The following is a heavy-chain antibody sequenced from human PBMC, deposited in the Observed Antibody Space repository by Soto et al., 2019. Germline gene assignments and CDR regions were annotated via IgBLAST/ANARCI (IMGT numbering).Heavy chain of an antibody. J-gene: IGHJ4*02. V-gene: IGHV1-69*04. CDR1: GGTFSNYG. Sequence: QVQLVQSGAEVKKPGSSVKVSCKASGGTFSNYGISWVRQAPGQGLEWMGRIIPILGIANYAQKFQGRVTITADKSTSTAYMELSSLRSEDTAVYYCARDFGGSYRSDYWGQGTLVTVSS. D-gene: IGHD1-26*01. CDR3: ARDFGGSYRSDY. CDR2: IIPILGIA.